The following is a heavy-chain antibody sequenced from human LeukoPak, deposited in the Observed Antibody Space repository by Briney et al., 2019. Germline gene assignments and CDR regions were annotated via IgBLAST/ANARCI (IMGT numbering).Heavy chain of an antibody. Sequence: SETLSLTCTVSGYSISSGYYWGWIRQPPGKGLEWIGIIYHSGRTFYNPSLKSRVTISVDTSKTHFSLKLTSLTAADTAAYHCAGLTLPARRLDYWGQGTLVTVSS. CDR2: IYHSGRT. V-gene: IGHV4-38-2*02. CDR1: GYSISSGYY. D-gene: IGHD6-25*01. J-gene: IGHJ4*02. CDR3: AGLTLPARRLDY.